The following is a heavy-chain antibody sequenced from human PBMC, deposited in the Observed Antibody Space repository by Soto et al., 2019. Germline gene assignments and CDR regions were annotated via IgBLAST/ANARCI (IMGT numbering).Heavy chain of an antibody. CDR1: GGSISSYY. CDR3: ARGKEPIAVAGEGAVFDP. Sequence: PSETLSLTCTVSGGSISSYYWSWIRQPAGKGLEWLGRIYPSGSTTYNPSLKSRVTMSGDTSKNQFSLKLSSVTAADTAVYYCARGKEPIAVAGEGAVFDPWGQGTLVTVSS. D-gene: IGHD6-19*01. J-gene: IGHJ5*02. V-gene: IGHV4-4*07. CDR2: IYPSGST.